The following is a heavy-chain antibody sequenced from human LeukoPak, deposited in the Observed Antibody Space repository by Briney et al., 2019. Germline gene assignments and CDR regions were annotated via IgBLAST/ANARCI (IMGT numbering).Heavy chain of an antibody. D-gene: IGHD1-1*01. CDR2: INHRGST. CDR1: GGSFSGYY. Sequence: PSETLSLTSAVYGGSFSGYYWSWIRQPPGKGREWIGEINHRGSTTYNPSLKSRVTISVDTSKKQFSLKLSSVTAADTAVYYCARGDNWKRQIGYWGQGTLVTVAS. V-gene: IGHV4-34*01. CDR3: ARGDNWKRQIGY. J-gene: IGHJ4*02.